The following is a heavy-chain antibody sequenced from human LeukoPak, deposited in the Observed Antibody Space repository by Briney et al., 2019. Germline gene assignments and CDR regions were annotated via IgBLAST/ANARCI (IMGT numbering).Heavy chain of an antibody. J-gene: IGHJ5*02. CDR3: ARAPTMLGNWFDP. V-gene: IGHV4-30-2*01. CDR1: GGSISSGGYS. D-gene: IGHD3-10*01. Sequence: SETLSLTCAVSGGSISSGGYSWSWIRQPPGKGLEWIGYIYHSGSTYYNPSLKSRVTISVDTSKNQFSLKLSSVTAADTAVYYCARAPTMLGNWFDPWGQGTLVTVSS. CDR2: IYHSGST.